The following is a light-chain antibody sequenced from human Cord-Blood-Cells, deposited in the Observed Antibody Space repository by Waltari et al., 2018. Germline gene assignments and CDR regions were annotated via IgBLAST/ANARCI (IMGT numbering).Light chain of an antibody. CDR2: DVS. V-gene: IGLV2-14*01. CDR3: SSYTSSSHVV. Sequence: QSALTQPASVSGSPGQSITISCTGTSSDVGGYNYVPWYQQHPGKAPKLIIYDVSNLPSGVSNRFSGSKSGNTASLTISGLQAEDEADYYCSSYTSSSHVVFGGGTKLTVL. CDR1: SSDVGGYNY. J-gene: IGLJ2*01.